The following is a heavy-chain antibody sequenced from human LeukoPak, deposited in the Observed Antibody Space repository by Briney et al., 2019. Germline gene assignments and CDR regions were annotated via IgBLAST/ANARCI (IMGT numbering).Heavy chain of an antibody. CDR1: GGSFSGYS. CDR2: INHSGSA. D-gene: IGHD2-15*01. Sequence: SETLSLTCAVYGGSFSGYSWSWIRQPPGKGLVWIGEINHSGSANYNPSLKSRVSISVDTSKNRFSLNLSSVTAADTAVYYCARGLVDCSGGSCYLGWFDPWGQGTLVTVSS. V-gene: IGHV4-34*01. J-gene: IGHJ5*02. CDR3: ARGLVDCSGGSCYLGWFDP.